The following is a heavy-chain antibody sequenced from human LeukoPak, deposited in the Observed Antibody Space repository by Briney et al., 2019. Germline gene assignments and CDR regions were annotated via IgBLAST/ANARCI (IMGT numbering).Heavy chain of an antibody. J-gene: IGHJ4*02. CDR3: AKGSGLTGTFFDY. CDR1: GFSFNNYA. V-gene: IGHV3-23*01. Sequence: AGGSLRLSCVASGFSFNNYAMNWVRQAPGKGLEWVSLIIGSSGSTFYADSVKGRFTISRDKSKNTLYLQMNSLRAEDTAVYYCAKGSGLTGTFFDYWGQGTLVTVSS. D-gene: IGHD7-27*01. CDR2: IIGSSGST.